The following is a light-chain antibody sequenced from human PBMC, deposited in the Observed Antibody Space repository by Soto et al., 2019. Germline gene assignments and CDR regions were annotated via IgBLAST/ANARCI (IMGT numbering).Light chain of an antibody. CDR2: EVS. CDR3: SSYTSSSTLDV. Sequence: QSVLTQPASVSGSPGQSITISCTGTSSDVGGYNYVSWYQQQPGKAPKLMIYEVSNRPSGVSNRFSGSKSGNTASLTISGLQAEDEADYYCSSYTSSSTLDVFGTGTKLTVL. J-gene: IGLJ1*01. CDR1: SSDVGGYNY. V-gene: IGLV2-14*01.